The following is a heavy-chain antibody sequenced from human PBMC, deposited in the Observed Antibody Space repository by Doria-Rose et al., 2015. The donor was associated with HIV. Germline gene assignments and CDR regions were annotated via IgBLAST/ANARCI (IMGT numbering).Heavy chain of an antibody. J-gene: IGHJ4*02. D-gene: IGHD6-13*01. CDR2: IFSDDER. Sequence: QVQLVQSGPVLVKPTETLTLTCTVSGVSLSSPGMGVSWIRQPPGKALEWLANIFSDDERSYKTSLKSRLTISRVTSKSQVVLTMTDMDPVYTATYYCARIKSSRWYHKYYFGFWGQGTLVIVSA. CDR3: ARIKSSRWYHKYYFGF. CDR1: GVSLSSPGMG. V-gene: IGHV2-26*01.